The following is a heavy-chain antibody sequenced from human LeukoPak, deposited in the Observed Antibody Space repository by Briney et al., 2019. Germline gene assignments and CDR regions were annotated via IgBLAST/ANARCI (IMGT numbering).Heavy chain of an antibody. CDR3: ANDKALDY. D-gene: IGHD3-22*01. V-gene: IGHV3-30*04. Sequence: PGGSLRLSCAASGFTFSSYAMHWVRQAPGKGLEWVAVISYDGSNKYYADSVKGRFTISRDNSKNTLYLQMNSLRAEDTAVYYCANDKALDYWGQGTLVTVSS. CDR1: GFTFSSYA. J-gene: IGHJ4*02. CDR2: ISYDGSNK.